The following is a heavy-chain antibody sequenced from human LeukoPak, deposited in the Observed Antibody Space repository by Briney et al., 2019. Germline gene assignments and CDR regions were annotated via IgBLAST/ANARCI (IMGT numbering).Heavy chain of an antibody. CDR1: GFTFTDYG. CDR2: IRYDGNDK. CDR3: AKEGTASKPSDLDY. D-gene: IGHD1/OR15-1a*01. J-gene: IGHJ4*02. Sequence: GGSLRLSCAASGFTFTDYGMHWVRQAPGKGLEWVAFIRYDGNDKYYADSVKGRFTISRDNSKNTLSLQMNSLKPDDTAMYYRAKEGTASKPSDLDYWGQGTLVTVFS. V-gene: IGHV3-30*02.